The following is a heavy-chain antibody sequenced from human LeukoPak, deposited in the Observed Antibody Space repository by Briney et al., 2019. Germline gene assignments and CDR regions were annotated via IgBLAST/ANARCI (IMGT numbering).Heavy chain of an antibody. CDR1: GFTVSSNY. V-gene: IGHV3-53*01. J-gene: IGHJ4*02. Sequence: GGSLRLSCAASGFTVSSNYMSWVRQAPGKGLEWVSVIYSGDSTHYADSVKGRFIISRDNSKNTLFLQMNNLRVEDTAVYYCTRDPVTYCGGDCWGQGTLVTVSS. CDR3: TRDPVTYCGGDC. D-gene: IGHD2-21*01. CDR2: IYSGDST.